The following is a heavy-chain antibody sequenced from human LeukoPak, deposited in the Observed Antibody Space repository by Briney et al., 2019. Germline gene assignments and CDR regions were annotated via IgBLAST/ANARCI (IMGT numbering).Heavy chain of an antibody. CDR2: IWNDGSQK. CDR3: ARDFYGDYYFDY. D-gene: IGHD4-17*01. V-gene: IGHV3-33*01. Sequence: GGSLRLSCAASGFTFSSYGMHWVRQAPGKGLEWVAVIWNDGSQKYYADSVKGRFTISRDNAKNSLYLQMNSLRAEDTAVYYCARDFYGDYYFDYWGQGTLVTVSS. J-gene: IGHJ4*02. CDR1: GFTFSSYG.